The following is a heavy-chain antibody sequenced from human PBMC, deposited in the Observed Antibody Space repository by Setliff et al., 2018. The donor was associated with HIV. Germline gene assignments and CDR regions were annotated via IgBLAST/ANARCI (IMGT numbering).Heavy chain of an antibody. CDR1: GYSISSSNW. CDR3: ARYNYDSSGYYSGAFDI. CDR2: IYYSGSI. Sequence: NPSETLSLTCAVSGYSISSSNWWGWIRQSPGKGLEWIGYIYYSGSIYYNPSLKSRVTMSVDTSKNQFSLKLSSVTAVDTAVYYCARYNYDSSGYYSGAFDIWGQGTMVTVSS. D-gene: IGHD3-22*01. V-gene: IGHV4-28*05. J-gene: IGHJ3*02.